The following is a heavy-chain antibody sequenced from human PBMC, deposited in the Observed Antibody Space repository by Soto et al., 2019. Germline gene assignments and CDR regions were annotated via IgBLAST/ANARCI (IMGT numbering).Heavy chain of an antibody. CDR1: GDSVSSNSAA. CDR2: TYYRSKWYN. Sequence: PSQTLSLTCAISGDSVSSNSAAWNWIRQSPSRGLEWLGRTYYRSKWYNDYAVSVKSRITINPDTSKNQFSLQLNSVTPEDTAVYFCARDGGSSGPYYYCGMDVWGQGTTVTVSS. CDR3: ARDGGSSGPYYYCGMDV. V-gene: IGHV6-1*01. J-gene: IGHJ6*02. D-gene: IGHD6-19*01.